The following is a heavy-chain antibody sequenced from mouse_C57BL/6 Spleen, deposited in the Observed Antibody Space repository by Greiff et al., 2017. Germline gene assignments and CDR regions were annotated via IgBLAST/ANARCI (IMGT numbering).Heavy chain of an antibody. J-gene: IGHJ3*01. D-gene: IGHD2-1*01. CDR1: GFNIKDYY. CDR2: IDPEDGET. CDR3: ALYGNYAWFAY. Sequence: EVQLQQSGAELVKPGASVKLSCTASGFNIKDYYMHWVKQRTEQGLEWIGRIDPEDGETKYAPKIPGEATITADTSSNTAYLPLSSLTSEDTAVYYSALYGNYAWFAYWGQGTLVTVSA. V-gene: IGHV14-2*01.